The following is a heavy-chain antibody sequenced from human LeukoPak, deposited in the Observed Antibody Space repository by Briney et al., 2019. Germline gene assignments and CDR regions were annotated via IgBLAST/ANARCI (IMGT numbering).Heavy chain of an antibody. CDR1: GYTFTGYY. D-gene: IGHD1-26*01. Sequence: ASVKVSCKASGYTFTGYYMHWVRQAPGQGLEWMGWINPNSGGTNYAQKFQGRVTMTRDTSISTAYMEMSRLRSDDTAVYYCARDWEGLGEYWYFDLWGRGTLVTVSS. CDR2: INPNSGGT. CDR3: ARDWEGLGEYWYFDL. V-gene: IGHV1-2*02. J-gene: IGHJ2*01.